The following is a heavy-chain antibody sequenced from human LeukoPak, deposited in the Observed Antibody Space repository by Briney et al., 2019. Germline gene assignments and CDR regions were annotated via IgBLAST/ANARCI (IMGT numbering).Heavy chain of an antibody. CDR3: ARVAGEDIVVVPAARHFDY. D-gene: IGHD2-2*01. Sequence: SETLSLTCTVSGGSISSYYWSWIRQPPGKGLEWIGYIYYSGSTNYNPSLMSRVTISVDTSKNQFSLKLSSVTAADTAVYYCARVAGEDIVVVPAARHFDYWGQGTLVTVSS. CDR2: IYYSGST. V-gene: IGHV4-59*01. J-gene: IGHJ4*02. CDR1: GGSISSYY.